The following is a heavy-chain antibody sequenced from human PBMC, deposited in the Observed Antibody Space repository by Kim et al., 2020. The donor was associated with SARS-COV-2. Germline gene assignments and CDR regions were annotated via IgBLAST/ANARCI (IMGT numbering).Heavy chain of an antibody. D-gene: IGHD3-16*01. J-gene: IGHJ3*02. CDR1: GGSISSYY. CDR2: IYYSGST. V-gene: IGHV4-59*01. CDR3: ASLLGNSVQSSDAFDI. Sequence: SETLSLTCTVSGGSISSYYWSWIRQPPGKGLEWIGYIYYSGSTNYNPSLKSRVTISVDTSKNQFSLKLSSVTAADTAVYYCASLLGNSVQSSDAFDIWGQGTMVTVSS.